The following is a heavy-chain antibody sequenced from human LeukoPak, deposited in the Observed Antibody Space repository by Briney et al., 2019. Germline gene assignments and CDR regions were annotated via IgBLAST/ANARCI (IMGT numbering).Heavy chain of an antibody. CDR1: GFSFRNYW. Sequence: PAGSLRLSCAAYGFSFRNYWMHWVSQAPGKGMVCVTSIEVDESRTNHADSVKGRFPTSRDNAENTLYLQMNSLRGEDTAVYFCARATSGTSYEYWGQGTLVTVSS. CDR2: IEVDESRT. CDR3: ARATSGTSYEY. V-gene: IGHV3-74*01. J-gene: IGHJ4*02. D-gene: IGHD3-10*01.